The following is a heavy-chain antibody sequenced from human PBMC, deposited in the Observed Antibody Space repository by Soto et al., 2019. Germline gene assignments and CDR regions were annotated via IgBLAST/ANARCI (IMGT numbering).Heavy chain of an antibody. CDR1: GYTFTSYA. Sequence: QVQLVQSGAEVKKPGASVKVSCKASGYTFTSYAMHWVRQAPGQRLEWMGWINAGNGNTKYSQKFQVRVTITRDTPASTAYLELGSLRSEDTAVYYCAREFGDFKAPVDYWGQGTLVTVSS. J-gene: IGHJ4*02. D-gene: IGHD3-10*01. CDR2: INAGNGNT. V-gene: IGHV1-3*01. CDR3: AREFGDFKAPVDY.